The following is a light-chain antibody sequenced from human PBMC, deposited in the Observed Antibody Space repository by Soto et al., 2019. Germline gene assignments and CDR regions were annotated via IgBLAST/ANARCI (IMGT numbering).Light chain of an antibody. V-gene: IGLV1-40*01. J-gene: IGLJ3*02. CDR3: QAYDSSLRASV. CDR1: SSNIGAGYD. Sequence: QSVLTQPPSVSGAPGQRVTISCTGSSSNIGAGYDVHWYQQLPGSAPKLLMYGNTNRPSGVPDRFSGSRSGTSASLAITGLQAEDEADYYCQAYDSSLRASVFGGGTKLTVL. CDR2: GNT.